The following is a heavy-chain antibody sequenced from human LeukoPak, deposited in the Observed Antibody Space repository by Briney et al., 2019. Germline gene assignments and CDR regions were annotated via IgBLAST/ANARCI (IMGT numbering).Heavy chain of an antibody. V-gene: IGHV4-61*01. D-gene: IGHD3-10*01. CDR1: GYSISSGYS. CDR2: IYYSGST. J-gene: IGHJ3*01. CDR3: AKVEDLLWFGASPFDF. Sequence: SETLSLTCSVSGYSISSGYSWGWIRQPPGKGLEWIGYIYYSGSTNYNPSLKSRVTISVDTSKNQSSLKLSSVTAADTAVYYCAKVEDLLWFGASPFDFWGQGTMVTVSS.